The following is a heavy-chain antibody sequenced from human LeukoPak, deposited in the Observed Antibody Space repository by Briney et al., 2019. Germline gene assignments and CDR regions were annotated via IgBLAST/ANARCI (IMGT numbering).Heavy chain of an antibody. J-gene: IGHJ4*02. V-gene: IGHV4-34*01. Sequence: PSETLPLTCAVYGGSFSGYYWSWIRQPPGKGLEWIGEINHSGSTNYNPSLKSRVTISVDTSKNQFSLKLSSVTAADTAVYYCARGIAVAGYYFDYWGQGTLVTVSS. CDR1: GGSFSGYY. CDR2: INHSGST. CDR3: ARGIAVAGYYFDY. D-gene: IGHD6-19*01.